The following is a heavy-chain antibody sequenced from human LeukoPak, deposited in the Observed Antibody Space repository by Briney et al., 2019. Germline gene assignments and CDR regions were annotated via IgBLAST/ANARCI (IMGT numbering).Heavy chain of an antibody. D-gene: IGHD3-3*01. CDR3: ARDERYDFRSGYLYYFDY. V-gene: IGHV3-21*01. CDR1: GFTFSSYT. Sequence: GGSLRLSCAASGFTFSSYTMNWVRQTPGKGLEWVSSISSSSIYIYYADSVKGRFTISRDNAKNSLYLQMNSLRAEDTAVYYCARDERYDFRSGYLYYFDYWGQGTLVTVSS. CDR2: ISSSSIYI. J-gene: IGHJ4*02.